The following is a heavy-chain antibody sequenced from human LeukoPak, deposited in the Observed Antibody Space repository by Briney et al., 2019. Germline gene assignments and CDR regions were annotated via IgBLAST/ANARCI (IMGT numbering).Heavy chain of an antibody. D-gene: IGHD1-26*01. CDR1: GFTFSSYG. Sequence: PGGSLRLSCAASGFTFSSYGMHWVRQAPGKGLEWVSSISSSSSYIYYADSVKGRFAISRDNAKNSLYLQMNSLRAEDTAVYYCARDMSSGSFSDYWGQGTLVTVSS. CDR2: ISSSSSYI. CDR3: ARDMSSGSFSDY. V-gene: IGHV3-21*01. J-gene: IGHJ4*02.